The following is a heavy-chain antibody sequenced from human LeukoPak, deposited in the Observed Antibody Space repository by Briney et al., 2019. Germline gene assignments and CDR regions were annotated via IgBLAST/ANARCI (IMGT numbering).Heavy chain of an antibody. V-gene: IGHV3-49*04. D-gene: IGHD2-2*01. CDR3: TRSRYQLLPLLDY. J-gene: IGHJ4*02. Sequence: LRLSCAASGFTFSSYSMNWVRQAPGKGLEWVGFIRSKAYGGTTEYAASVKGRFTISRDDSKSIAYLQMDSLKTEDTAVYYCTRSRYQLLPLLDYWGQGTLVTVSS. CDR2: IRSKAYGGTT. CDR1: GFTFSSYS.